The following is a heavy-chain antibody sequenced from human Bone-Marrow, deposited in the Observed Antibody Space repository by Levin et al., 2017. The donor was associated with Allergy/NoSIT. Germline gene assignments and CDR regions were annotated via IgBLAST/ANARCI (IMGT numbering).Heavy chain of an antibody. CDR1: GFTVRNAW. J-gene: IGHJ4*02. V-gene: IGHV3-15*01. CDR2: IQTSADGGTV. D-gene: IGHD3-3*01. CDR3: TSGDYEFWSGYYSFEF. Sequence: PGGSLRLSCAASGFTVRNAWMNWVRQAPGKGLEWIGLIQTSADGGTVDYSAPVKGRFTISRDDATETVYLQMNDLKPEDTAVYYCTSGDYEFWSGYYSFEFWGQGTLVTVSS.